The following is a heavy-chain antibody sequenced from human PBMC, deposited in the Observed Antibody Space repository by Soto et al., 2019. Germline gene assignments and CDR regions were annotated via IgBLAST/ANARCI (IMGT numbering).Heavy chain of an antibody. J-gene: IGHJ4*02. CDR1: GLTFSSYG. V-gene: IGHV3-30*18. CDR2: ISYDGSNK. D-gene: IGHD4-17*01. CDR3: AKGPHDYGDHLFDY. Sequence: GGSLRLSCAASGLTFSSYGMHWVRQAPGKGLEWVAVISYDGSNKYYADSVKGRFTISRDNSKNTLYLQMNSLRAEDTAVYYCAKGPHDYGDHLFDYWGQGTLVTVSS.